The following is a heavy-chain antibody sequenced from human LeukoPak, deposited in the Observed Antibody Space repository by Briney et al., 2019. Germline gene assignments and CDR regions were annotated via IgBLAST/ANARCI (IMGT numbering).Heavy chain of an antibody. CDR1: GYTFTSCG. CDR2: ISAYNGNT. J-gene: IGHJ6*02. Sequence: WASVRVSCKASGYTFTSCGISWVRQAPGQGLEWMGWISAYNGNTNYAQKLQARVTMATDTSTSTAYMELRSLRSDDTAVYYCARDRPYGSGSYYEYYYYYGMDVWGQGTTVTVSS. V-gene: IGHV1-18*01. D-gene: IGHD3-10*01. CDR3: ARDRPYGSGSYYEYYYYYGMDV.